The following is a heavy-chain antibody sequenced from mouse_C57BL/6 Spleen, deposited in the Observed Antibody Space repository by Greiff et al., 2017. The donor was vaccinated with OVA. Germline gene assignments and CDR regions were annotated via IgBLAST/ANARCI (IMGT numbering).Heavy chain of an antibody. CDR1: GYSITSGYD. J-gene: IGHJ1*03. V-gene: IGHV3-1*01. Sequence: EVQLQESGPGMVKPSQSLSLTCTVTGYSITSGYDWHWIRHFPGNKLEWMGYISYSGSTNYNPSLKSRISITHDTSKNHFFLKLNSVTTEDTATYYCARAGDWYFDVWGTGTTVTVSS. CDR3: ARAGDWYFDV. CDR2: ISYSGST.